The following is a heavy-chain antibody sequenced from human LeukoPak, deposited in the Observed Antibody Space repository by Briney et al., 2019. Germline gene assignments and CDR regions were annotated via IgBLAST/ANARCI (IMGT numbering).Heavy chain of an antibody. CDR1: GYTFTGYY. D-gene: IGHD2-15*01. V-gene: IGHV1-2*02. Sequence: ASVTVSCKASGYTFTGYYMHWVRQAPGQGLEWMGWINPNSGGTNYAQKFQGRVTMTRDTSISTAYMELSRLRSDDTAVYYCARVGPNCSGGSCSSWFDPWGQGTLVTVSS. J-gene: IGHJ5*02. CDR3: ARVGPNCSGGSCSSWFDP. CDR2: INPNSGGT.